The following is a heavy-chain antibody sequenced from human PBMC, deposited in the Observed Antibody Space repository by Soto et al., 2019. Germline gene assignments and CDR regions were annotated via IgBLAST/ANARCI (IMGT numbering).Heavy chain of an antibody. J-gene: IGHJ3*02. D-gene: IGHD4-17*01. CDR3: ARDLSGDYGALDT. Sequence: QVQLGEFGGGVVQPGRSLRLSCAPSGFTFSSYGMHWARQAPGKGLEWVAVIWYDGSNKVYADSVKGRFTISRDNSKNTLYLQMNSLRAEDTAVYYCARDLSGDYGALDTWGQGTMVTVSS. CDR1: GFTFSSYG. V-gene: IGHV3-33*01. CDR2: IWYDGSNK.